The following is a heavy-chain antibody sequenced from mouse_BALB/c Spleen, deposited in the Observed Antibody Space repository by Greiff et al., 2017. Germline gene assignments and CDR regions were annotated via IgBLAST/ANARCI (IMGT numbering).Heavy chain of an antibody. CDR2: ILPGSGST. CDR3: ARWRYGYDYDGVYAMDY. D-gene: IGHD2-4*01. Sequence: QVQLQQSGAELMKPGASVKISCKATGYTFSSYWIEWVKQRPGHGLEWIGEILPGSGSTNYNEKFKGKATFTADTSSNTAYMQLSSLTSEDSAVYYCARWRYGYDYDGVYAMDYWGQGTSVTVSS. V-gene: IGHV1-9*01. CDR1: GYTFSSYW. J-gene: IGHJ4*01.